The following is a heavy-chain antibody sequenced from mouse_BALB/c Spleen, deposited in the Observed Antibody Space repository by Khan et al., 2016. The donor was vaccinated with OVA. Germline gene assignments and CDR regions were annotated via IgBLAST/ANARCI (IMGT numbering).Heavy chain of an antibody. J-gene: IGHJ3*01. V-gene: IGHV1-4*01. CDR1: GYTFTSYT. Sequence: VQLQQSGAELARPGASVKMSCKASGYTFTSYTIHWIKLRPGQGLEWIGHINPSNNYTNYNQNFKDKAALLVDKSSSTAYMQLSSLTSEDSAVYYCVREGAYYRSDGWFAYWGQGTLVTVSA. D-gene: IGHD2-14*01. CDR2: INPSNNYT. CDR3: VREGAYYRSDGWFAY.